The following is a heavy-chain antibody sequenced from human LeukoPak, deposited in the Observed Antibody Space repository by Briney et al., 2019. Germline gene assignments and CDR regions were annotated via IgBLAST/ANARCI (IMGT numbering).Heavy chain of an antibody. CDR1: GFTFSSYA. J-gene: IGHJ3*02. CDR2: ISGSGGST. D-gene: IGHD3-22*01. V-gene: IGHV3-23*01. Sequence: GGSLRLSCAASGFTFSSYAMSWVRRAPGKGLEWVSAISGSGGSTYYADSVKGRFTISRDNSKNTLYLQMNSLRAEDTAVYYCAKDLGYYDSSGYYSDAFDIWGQGTMVTVSS. CDR3: AKDLGYYDSSGYYSDAFDI.